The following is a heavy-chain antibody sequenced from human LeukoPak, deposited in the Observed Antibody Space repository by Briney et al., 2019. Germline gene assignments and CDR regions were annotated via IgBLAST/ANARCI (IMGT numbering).Heavy chain of an antibody. J-gene: IGHJ5*02. Sequence: SETLSLTCTVSGGSISSYYWSWIRQPAGKGLEWIGRIYTSGSTNYNPSLKSRVTTSVDPSKNQFSLKLSSVTAADTAVYYCARDGSGSYYSWCDPWGQGTLVTVSS. D-gene: IGHD3-10*01. CDR3: ARDGSGSYYSWCDP. CDR1: GGSISSYY. CDR2: IYTSGST. V-gene: IGHV4-4*07.